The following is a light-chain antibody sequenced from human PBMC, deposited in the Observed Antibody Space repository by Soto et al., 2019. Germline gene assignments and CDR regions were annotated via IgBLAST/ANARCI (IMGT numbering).Light chain of an antibody. CDR2: GAS. CDR1: QSVSSSY. Sequence: EIVLTQSPGTLSLSPGERATLSCRASQSVSSSYLAWYQQKPGQAPRLLIYGASSRATGIPDRFSGSGSGTDFTLTISRLEPEDFAVYYCQQYSSSPPFTFVPGTKVDIK. CDR3: QQYSSSPPFT. V-gene: IGKV3-20*01. J-gene: IGKJ3*01.